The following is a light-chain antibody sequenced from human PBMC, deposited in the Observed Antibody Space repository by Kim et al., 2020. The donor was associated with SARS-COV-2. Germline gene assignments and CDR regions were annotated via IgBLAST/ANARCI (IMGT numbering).Light chain of an antibody. CDR3: QQYDSYPVT. Sequence: EIQMTQFPSTLSASMGDRVTITCRASQTIDSWLAWYQQKPGKAPKLLIFKASNLENGVPSRFAGSVSETEFFLTISSLQPDDVATYYCQQYDSYPVTFGQGTKLEIK. V-gene: IGKV1-5*03. J-gene: IGKJ2*01. CDR1: QTIDSW. CDR2: KAS.